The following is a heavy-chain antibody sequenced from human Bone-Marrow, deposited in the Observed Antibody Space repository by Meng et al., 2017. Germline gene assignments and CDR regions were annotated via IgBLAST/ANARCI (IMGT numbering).Heavy chain of an antibody. CDR1: GFTFSSSA. Sequence: QVQLVESWGGVVLPARTLRTFCEASGFTFSSSAMQWVRQAPGKGLEWVAVIWYDGIKKYYADSVKGRFTISRDDSKNTLYLQMDSLRAEDTAVYFCARDIGDSNSGCRFDYWGQRTLVTVSS. D-gene: IGHD1-26*01. J-gene: IGHJ4*02. CDR3: ARDIGDSNSGCRFDY. V-gene: IGHV3-33*01. CDR2: IWYDGIKK.